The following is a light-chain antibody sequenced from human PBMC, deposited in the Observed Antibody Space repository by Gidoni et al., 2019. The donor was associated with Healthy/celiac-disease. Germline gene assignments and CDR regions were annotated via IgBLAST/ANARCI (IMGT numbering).Light chain of an antibody. Sequence: DLQFTPSPSFLSASVGDRVTITCRASQGISSYLAWYQQKPGKAPKLLIYAASTLQSGVPSRFSGSGSGTEFTLTISSLQPEDFATYYCQQLNSYPRTFGQGTKLEIK. CDR3: QQLNSYPRT. CDR2: AAS. J-gene: IGKJ2*01. CDR1: QGISSY. V-gene: IGKV1-9*01.